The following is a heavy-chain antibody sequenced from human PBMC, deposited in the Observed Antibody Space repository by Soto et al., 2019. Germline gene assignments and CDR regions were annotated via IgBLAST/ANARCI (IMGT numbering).Heavy chain of an antibody. J-gene: IGHJ6*02. CDR2: IIPIFGTA. CDR3: ARELGYCSGGSCYRPYYYYGMDV. D-gene: IGHD2-15*01. V-gene: IGHV1-69*18. Sequence: QVQLVQSGAEVKKPGSSVKVSCKASGGTFSSYAISWVRQAPGQGLEWMGRIIPIFGTANYAQKFQGRVTITADESTSTAYMELSSLRSEDTAVYYCARELGYCSGGSCYRPYYYYGMDVWGQGTTVTVSS. CDR1: GGTFSSYA.